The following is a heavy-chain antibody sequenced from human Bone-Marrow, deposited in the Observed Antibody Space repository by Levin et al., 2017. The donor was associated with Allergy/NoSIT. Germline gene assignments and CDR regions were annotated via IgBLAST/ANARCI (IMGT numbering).Heavy chain of an antibody. Sequence: SESGPTLVKPTQTLTLTCSFSGFSISTSGVCVGWIRQPPGKALEWLARIDWDDEKFYSTSLKTRLTISKDTSKNQVVLTITNTDPMDTGTYYCARFYYRQATRPAEYVQHWGQGTLVTVSS. D-gene: IGHD3-10*01. J-gene: IGHJ1*01. CDR3: ARFYYRQATRPAEYVQH. V-gene: IGHV2-70*17. CDR2: IDWDDEK. CDR1: GFSISTSGVC.